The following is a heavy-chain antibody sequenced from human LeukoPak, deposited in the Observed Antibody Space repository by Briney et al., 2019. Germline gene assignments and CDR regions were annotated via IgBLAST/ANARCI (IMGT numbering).Heavy chain of an antibody. Sequence: PGGSLRLSCAASGFTFSSYAMTWVRQAPGKGLVWVSRINSDGSSTSYADSVKGRFTIFRDNAKNTLYLQMSSLRAEDTAVYYCAREGATDWYFHLWGRGTLVTVSS. CDR1: GFTFSSYA. J-gene: IGHJ2*01. CDR2: INSDGSST. CDR3: AREGATDWYFHL. V-gene: IGHV3-74*01. D-gene: IGHD5-12*01.